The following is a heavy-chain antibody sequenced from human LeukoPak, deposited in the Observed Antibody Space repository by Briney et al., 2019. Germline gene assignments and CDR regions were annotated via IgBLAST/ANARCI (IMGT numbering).Heavy chain of an antibody. CDR3: ASGFSYDNSGYYSRVFDY. V-gene: IGHV4-59*01. Sequence: PSETLSLTCTVSGGSINSYYWSWIRQPPGKGLEWIGYIYYSGSTNYNPSLKSRVTISLDTSKNQFSLKLSSVTAADTAVYYCASGFSYDNSGYYSRVFDYWGQGTLVTVSS. D-gene: IGHD3-22*01. CDR1: GGSINSYY. J-gene: IGHJ4*02. CDR2: IYYSGST.